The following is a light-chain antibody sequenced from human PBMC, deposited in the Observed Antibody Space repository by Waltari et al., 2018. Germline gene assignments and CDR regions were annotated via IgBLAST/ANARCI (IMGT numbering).Light chain of an antibody. J-gene: IGKJ1*01. CDR2: STS. CDR1: QSVSSSN. Sequence: DILLTLLLGTLSLSTGEAATLSCAATQSVSSSNLAWYQHKPGQAHRLLLYSTSTRATGIPDRFSGSGSVTDFTLTVSRLEPEDFAVYYCQQYGISPLTCGQGTKVEIK. CDR3: QQYGISPLT. V-gene: IGKV3-20*01.